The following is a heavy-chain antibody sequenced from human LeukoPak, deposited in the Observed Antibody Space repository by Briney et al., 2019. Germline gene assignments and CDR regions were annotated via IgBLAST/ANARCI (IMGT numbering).Heavy chain of an antibody. D-gene: IGHD3-10*01. V-gene: IGHV3-53*01. CDR3: ASGGLGARKYYSDPFHY. CDR2: IYSAGST. J-gene: IGHJ4*02. CDR1: GFTVISNY. Sequence: GGSLGLSCAASGFTVISNYMSWVRQAPGKGLEWVSIIYSAGSTYYADSVRGRFTISRDSSKNTVCLQMNSLRAEDTAVYYCASGGLGARKYYSDPFHYWGQGTLVTVSS.